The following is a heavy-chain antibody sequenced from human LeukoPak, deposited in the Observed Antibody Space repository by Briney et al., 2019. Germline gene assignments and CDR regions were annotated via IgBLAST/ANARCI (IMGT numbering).Heavy chain of an antibody. CDR3: ARSHYGSGSVIDY. Sequence: SETLSLTCTVSGGSISSSSYYWGWIRQPPGKGMEWIGSIHYSGSTYYNPSLKSRVTISVDTSKKQFSLKLSSVTAADTAVYYCARSHYGSGSVIDYWGQGTLVTVSS. CDR1: GGSISSSSYY. V-gene: IGHV4-39*01. J-gene: IGHJ4*02. D-gene: IGHD3-10*01. CDR2: IHYSGST.